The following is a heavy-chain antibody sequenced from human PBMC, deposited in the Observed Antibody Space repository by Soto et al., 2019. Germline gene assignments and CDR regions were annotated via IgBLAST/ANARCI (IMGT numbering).Heavy chain of an antibody. Sequence: QVQLVQSGAEVKKPGSSVKVSCKASGGTFSSYAISWVRQAPGQGLEWMGGIIPIFGTANYAQKFQGRVTITADETTSIAIMEMMSMVYGVTAVYYWAVGGNYDFWRVRGYWGQGTLVTVSS. V-gene: IGHV1-69*01. CDR3: AVGGNYDFWRVRGY. CDR2: IIPIFGTA. J-gene: IGHJ4*02. CDR1: GGTFSSYA. D-gene: IGHD3-3*01.